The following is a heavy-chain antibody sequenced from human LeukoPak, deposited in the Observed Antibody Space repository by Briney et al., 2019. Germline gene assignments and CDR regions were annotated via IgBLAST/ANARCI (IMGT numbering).Heavy chain of an antibody. J-gene: IGHJ5*02. Sequence: PGGSLRLSCAASGFTFSNYAMNWVRQAPGKGLEWVSGISGSGGSTYYADSVKGRCTISRDNSKNTLYLQMNSLRAEDTAVYYCAKDRYSNYGNWFDPWGQGTLVTVFS. CDR3: AKDRYSNYGNWFDP. CDR1: GFTFSNYA. V-gene: IGHV3-23*01. D-gene: IGHD4-11*01. CDR2: ISGSGGST.